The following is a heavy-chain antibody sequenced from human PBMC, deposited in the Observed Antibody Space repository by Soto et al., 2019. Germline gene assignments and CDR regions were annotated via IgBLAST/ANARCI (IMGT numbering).Heavy chain of an antibody. J-gene: IGHJ5*02. D-gene: IGHD1-26*01. CDR2: IIPMYGIA. CDR3: AGEVGGTGFHL. V-gene: IGHV1-69*12. CDR1: GGTFKNYG. Sequence: QVQLVQSGGEVKKPGSSVRVSCRTSGGTFKNYGFSWVRQAPGQGLEWMGGIIPMYGIANYGQIFQGRLTITADESTNTAYMDLSSLKSEDTAVYYCAGEVGGTGFHLWGQGTQVTVSP.